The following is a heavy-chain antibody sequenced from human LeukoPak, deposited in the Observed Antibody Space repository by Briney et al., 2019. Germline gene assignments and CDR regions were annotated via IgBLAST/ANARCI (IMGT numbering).Heavy chain of an antibody. CDR2: IYYSGST. CDR3: SGDCGGDCYSVY. J-gene: IGHJ4*02. D-gene: IGHD2-21*02. CDR1: GGSISSYY. V-gene: IGHV4-59*08. Sequence: KTSETLSLTCTVSGGSISSYYWSWIRQPPGKGLEWIGYIYYSGSTNYNPSLKSRVTISVDTSKNQFSLNLSSVTAADTAVYYCSGDCGGDCYSVYWGQGILVTVSS.